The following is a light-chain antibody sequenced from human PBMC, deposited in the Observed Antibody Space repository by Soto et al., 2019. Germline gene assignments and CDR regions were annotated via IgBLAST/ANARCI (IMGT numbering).Light chain of an antibody. J-gene: IGKJ5*01. CDR3: QQATSFPIH. Sequence: DIQMTQSPSSVSASVGDRVTITCRASQGISSWLAWYQQKPGKAPKLLIYAASSLQSGVPSRFGDRGSGTDFSLTIGGLQPEDFSTYHCQQATSFPIHFGQGTRLEIK. CDR1: QGISSW. CDR2: AAS. V-gene: IGKV1-12*01.